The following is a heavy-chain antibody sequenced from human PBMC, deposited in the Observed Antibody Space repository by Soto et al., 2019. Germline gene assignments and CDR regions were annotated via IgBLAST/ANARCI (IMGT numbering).Heavy chain of an antibody. CDR1: GYTFTSYG. D-gene: IGHD3-10*01. V-gene: IGHV1-18*01. CDR2: ISTYNGNT. Sequence: QVQLVQSGAEVKKPGASVKVSCKASGYTFTSYGISWVRQAPGQGLEWMGWISTYNGNTKYALKLQGRVTMTTDTATSTAYMELRGLRPDDTAVFYCAREMVRGVGSDYWGQGTLVTVSS. J-gene: IGHJ4*02. CDR3: AREMVRGVGSDY.